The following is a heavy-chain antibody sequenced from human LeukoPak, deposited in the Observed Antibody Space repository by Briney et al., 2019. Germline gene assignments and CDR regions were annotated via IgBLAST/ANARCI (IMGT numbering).Heavy chain of an antibody. CDR1: GFTFSSYE. J-gene: IGHJ4*02. V-gene: IGHV3-30*02. CDR3: AKDSSDYYFDY. D-gene: IGHD3-22*01. CDR2: IWYDEITK. Sequence: GGSLRLSCAASGFTFSSYEMNWVRQAPGKGLEWLAFIWYDEITKNYADSVKGRFTISRDNSKNTLYVQMNSLRPDDTAVYYCAKDSSDYYFDYWGQGTLVTVSS.